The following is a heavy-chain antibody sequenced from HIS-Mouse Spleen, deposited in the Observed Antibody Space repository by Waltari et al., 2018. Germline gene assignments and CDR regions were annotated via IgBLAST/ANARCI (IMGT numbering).Heavy chain of an antibody. CDR1: GYTFPGSY. Sequence: QVQLVQSGAEVKKPGASVKVSCKASGYTFPGSYMHWVRQAPGQGLEWMGWINPNSGGTNYAQKFQGRVTMTRDTSISTAYMELSRLRSDDTAVYYCAKHPTNWKRGPFDIWGQGTMVTVSS. J-gene: IGHJ3*02. CDR2: INPNSGGT. D-gene: IGHD1-1*01. CDR3: AKHPTNWKRGPFDI. V-gene: IGHV1-2*02.